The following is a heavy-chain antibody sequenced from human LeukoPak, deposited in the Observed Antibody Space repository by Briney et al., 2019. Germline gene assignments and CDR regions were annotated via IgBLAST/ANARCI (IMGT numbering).Heavy chain of an antibody. CDR3: ARTLSSWAPAFDY. CDR1: GGSFSGYY. Sequence: SETLSLTCAVYGGSFSGYYWSWIRQPPGKGLEWIGEINHSGSTNYNPSLKRRVTISVDTSKNRFSLKLSSVTAADTAVYYCARTLSSWAPAFDYWGQGTLVTVSS. CDR2: INHSGST. J-gene: IGHJ4*02. D-gene: IGHD6-13*01. V-gene: IGHV4-34*01.